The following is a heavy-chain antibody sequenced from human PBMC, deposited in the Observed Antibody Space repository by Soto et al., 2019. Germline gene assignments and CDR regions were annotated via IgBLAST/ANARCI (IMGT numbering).Heavy chain of an antibody. CDR3: ARVGRCGGDCSYDAFDI. J-gene: IGHJ3*02. D-gene: IGHD2-21*02. Sequence: HPGGSLRLSCAASGFTFSSYDMHWVRQATGKGLEWVSAIGTAGDTYYPGSVKGRFTISRENAKNSLYLQMNSLRAGDTAVYYCARVGRCGGDCSYDAFDIWGQGTMVTVSS. CDR2: IGTAGDT. V-gene: IGHV3-13*01. CDR1: GFTFSSYD.